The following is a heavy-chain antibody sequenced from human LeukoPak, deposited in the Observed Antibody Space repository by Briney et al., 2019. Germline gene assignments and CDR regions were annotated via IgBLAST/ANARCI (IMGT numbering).Heavy chain of an antibody. D-gene: IGHD7-27*01. CDR3: AGGTGAPNYFDY. CDR2: INPNNGGT. J-gene: IGHJ4*02. V-gene: IGHV1-2*02. Sequence: ASVKVSCKASGYTFTGYYIHWVRQAPGQGLEWMGWINPNNGGTNYAQKLQGRVTVTRDTSIGTAYMELSSLRSDDTAVYYCAGGTGAPNYFDYWGQGTLVTVSS. CDR1: GYTFTGYY.